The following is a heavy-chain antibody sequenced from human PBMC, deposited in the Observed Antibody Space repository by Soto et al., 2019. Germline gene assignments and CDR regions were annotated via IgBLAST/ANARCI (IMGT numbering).Heavy chain of an antibody. CDR2: IYHSGST. Sequence: QLQLQESGSGLVKPSQTLCLTCAVSGGSISSGGYSWSWIRQPPGKGLEWIGYIYHSGSTYYNPSLKSRVTISVDRSKNQFSLKLSSVTAADTAVYYCARVARGVIDYWGQGTLVTVSS. CDR3: ARVARGVIDY. D-gene: IGHD3-10*01. J-gene: IGHJ4*02. CDR1: GGSISSGGYS. V-gene: IGHV4-30-2*01.